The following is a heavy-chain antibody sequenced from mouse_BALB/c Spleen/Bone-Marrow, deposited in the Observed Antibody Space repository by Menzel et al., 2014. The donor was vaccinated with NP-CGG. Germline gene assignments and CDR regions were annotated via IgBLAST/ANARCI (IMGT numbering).Heavy chain of an antibody. CDR3: ARGGNWDDFDV. CDR2: ISSGSTAI. CDR1: GFTFSTFG. J-gene: IGHJ1*01. Sequence: EVQGVESGGGLVQPGGSRKLSCAASGFTFSTFGMHWVRQAPEKGLEWVACISSGSTAIFYADTLKGRFTISRDNPENTLFLQMTSLRSEDTAMYYCARGGNWDDFDVWGAGTTVTVSS. D-gene: IGHD4-1*01. V-gene: IGHV5-17*02.